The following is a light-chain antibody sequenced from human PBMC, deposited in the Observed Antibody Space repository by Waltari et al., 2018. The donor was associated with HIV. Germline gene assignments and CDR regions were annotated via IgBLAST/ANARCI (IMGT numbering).Light chain of an antibody. V-gene: IGLV3-19*01. J-gene: IGLJ3*02. CDR3: NSRDSSGNWV. Sequence: SSELTQDPAVSVALGQTVGITCLGDSLRSYSASWYQQKPGQAPVLVIYGKNNRPSGIPDRFSGSSSGNTASLTITGAQAEDEADYYCNSRDSSGNWVFGGGTKLTVL. CDR2: GKN. CDR1: SLRSYS.